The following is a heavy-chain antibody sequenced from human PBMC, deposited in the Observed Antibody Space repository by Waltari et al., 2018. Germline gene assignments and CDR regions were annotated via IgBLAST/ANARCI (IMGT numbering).Heavy chain of an antibody. CDR3: ARRRYYDSSGYPN. D-gene: IGHD3-22*01. J-gene: IGHJ4*02. CDR2: INHSGST. CDR1: GGSFSGYY. V-gene: IGHV4-34*01. Sequence: QVQLQQWGAGLLKPSETLSLTCAVYGGSFSGYYWSWIRQPPGKGLEWIGEINHSGSTNYNPSLKSRVTISVDTSKNQFSLKLSSVTAADTAVYYCARRRYYDSSGYPNWGQGTLVTVSS.